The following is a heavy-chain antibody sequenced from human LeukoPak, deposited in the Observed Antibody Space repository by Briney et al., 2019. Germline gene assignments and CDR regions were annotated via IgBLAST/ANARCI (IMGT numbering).Heavy chain of an antibody. Sequence: AGSLRLSCAASGFTFSSYSMNWVRQAPGKGLEWVSSISSSSSYIYYADSVKGRFTISRDNAKNSLYLQMNSLRAEDTAVYYCARDIVATPGDAFDIWGQGTMVTVSS. V-gene: IGHV3-21*01. CDR1: GFTFSSYS. CDR3: ARDIVATPGDAFDI. D-gene: IGHD5-12*01. CDR2: ISSSSSYI. J-gene: IGHJ3*02.